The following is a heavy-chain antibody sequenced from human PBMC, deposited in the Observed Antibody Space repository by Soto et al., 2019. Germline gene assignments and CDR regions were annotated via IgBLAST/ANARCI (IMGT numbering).Heavy chain of an antibody. CDR1: GGSFSGYY. D-gene: IGHD2-2*01. CDR3: ARDGFCTRTTCRVGNWFDP. CDR2: INHRGST. Sequence: QVQLQQWGAGLLKPSETLSLTCVVYGGSFSGYYWSWIRQSPGKGLEWIGGINHRGSTNYNPSLDSRVTISVDTSKNQFSLKLPSVTAADTAMYYCARDGFCTRTTCRVGNWFDPWGQGTLVTVSS. J-gene: IGHJ5*02. V-gene: IGHV4-34*01.